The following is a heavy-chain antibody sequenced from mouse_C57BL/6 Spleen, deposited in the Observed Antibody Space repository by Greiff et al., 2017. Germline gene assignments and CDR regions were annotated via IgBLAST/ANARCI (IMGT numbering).Heavy chain of an antibody. CDR3: ARRGYDDGFAY. D-gene: IGHD2-4*01. V-gene: IGHV2-9-1*01. CDR2: IWTGGGT. J-gene: IGHJ3*01. Sequence: VKLMEPGPGLVAPSQSLSITCTVSGFSLTSYAISWVSQPPGQGLEWLGVIWTGGGTNYKSALKSRLSISKDNSKSQVFLKMSSLQTDDTARYYCARRGYDDGFAYWGQGTLVTVSA. CDR1: GFSLTSYA.